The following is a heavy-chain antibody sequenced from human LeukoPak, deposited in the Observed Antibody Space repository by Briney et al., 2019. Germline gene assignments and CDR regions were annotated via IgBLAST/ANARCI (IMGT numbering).Heavy chain of an antibody. J-gene: IGHJ3*02. CDR1: KFTFSSYA. D-gene: IGHD3-10*01. Sequence: GGSLRLSCAASKFTFSSYAMNWVRQAPGKGLEWISHISGASVSIYYADSVKGRFTISRDNAKNSLYLQMNSLRAEDTAMYYCARATYYYGSVDAFDIWGQGTMVTVSS. CDR3: ARATYYYGSVDAFDI. V-gene: IGHV3-48*01. CDR2: ISGASVSI.